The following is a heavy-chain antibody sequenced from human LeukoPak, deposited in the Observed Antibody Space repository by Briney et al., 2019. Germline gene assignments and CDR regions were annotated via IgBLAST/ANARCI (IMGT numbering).Heavy chain of an antibody. CDR2: INHNGNVN. Sequence: PGGSLRLSCAASGFTFSSYWMNWARQAPGKGLGWVASINHNGNVNYYVDSVKGRFTISRDNAKNSLYLQMSNLRAEDTAVYYCAKDSRLRYFDWTYDYWGQGTLVTVSS. CDR3: AKDSRLRYFDWTYDY. D-gene: IGHD3-9*01. J-gene: IGHJ4*02. CDR1: GFTFSSYW. V-gene: IGHV3-7*03.